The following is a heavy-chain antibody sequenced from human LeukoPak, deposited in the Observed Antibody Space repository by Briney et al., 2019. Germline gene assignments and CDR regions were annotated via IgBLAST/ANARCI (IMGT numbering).Heavy chain of an antibody. CDR3: VKDRLVAAAGRKVYYDGMDV. J-gene: IGHJ6*02. CDR1: GFTFSSYA. D-gene: IGHD6-13*01. V-gene: IGHV3-64D*09. CDR2: ISSNGGST. Sequence: GGSLRLTCSASGFTFSSYAMHWVRQAPGKGLEYVSAISSNGGSTYYADSVKGRFTISRDNSKNTLYLQMSSLRAEDTAVYYCVKDRLVAAAGRKVYYDGMDVWGQGTTVTVSS.